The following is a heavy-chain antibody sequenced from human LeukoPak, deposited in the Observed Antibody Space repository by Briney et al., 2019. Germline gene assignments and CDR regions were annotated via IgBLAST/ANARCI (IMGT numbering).Heavy chain of an antibody. J-gene: IGHJ4*02. CDR3: ARSSGSGGYYNRAYFDY. V-gene: IGHV4-59*08. CDR2: IYYSGST. D-gene: IGHD3-10*01. CDR1: GGSISSYY. Sequence: PSETLSLTCTVSGGSISSYYWSWIRQPPGKGLEWIGYIYYSGSTNYNPSLKSRVTISVDTSKNQFSLKLSSVTAADTAVYYCARSSGSGGYYNRAYFDYWGRGTLVTVSS.